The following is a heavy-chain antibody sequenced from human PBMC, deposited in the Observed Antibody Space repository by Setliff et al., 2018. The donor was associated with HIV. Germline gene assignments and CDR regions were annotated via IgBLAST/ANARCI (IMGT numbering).Heavy chain of an antibody. CDR2: IYTSGST. D-gene: IGHD6-19*01. Sequence: SETLSLTCTVSGGSISSYYWSWIRQPPGKGLEWIGYIYTSGSTNYNPSLKSRVTISVDTSKNQFSLKLSSVTAADTAVYYCARGPPGSSIGWYEGYWGQGTLVTVSS. CDR1: GGSISSYY. V-gene: IGHV4-4*09. J-gene: IGHJ4*02. CDR3: ARGPPGSSIGWYEGY.